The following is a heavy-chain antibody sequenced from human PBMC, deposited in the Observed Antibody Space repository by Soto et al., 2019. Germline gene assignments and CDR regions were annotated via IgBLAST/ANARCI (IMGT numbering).Heavy chain of an antibody. V-gene: IGHV4-59*01. D-gene: IGHD6-13*01. Sequence: SETLSLTCTVSGGSMIAYYWNWMRQPPGKGLQWIGYTYYSGSTTYNPSLKSRVTISADSSKNQFSLKLDSVTPADTAVYYCARVRGTAGKRYFDYWGPGTLVTSPQ. J-gene: IGHJ4*02. CDR3: ARVRGTAGKRYFDY. CDR2: TYYSGST. CDR1: GGSMIAYY.